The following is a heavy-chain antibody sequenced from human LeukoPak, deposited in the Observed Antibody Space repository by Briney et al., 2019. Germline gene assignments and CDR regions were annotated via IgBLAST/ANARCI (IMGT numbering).Heavy chain of an antibody. CDR3: ARQSQWLSPFDY. D-gene: IGHD6-19*01. Sequence: SETLSLTCIVSGGTISSYYWSWIRQPPGRGLEWIGYVYYSGTSNYNPSLKSRVTISVDTSKNQFSLKRISVAAADAAVYDCARQSQWLSPFDYWGQGTRVTVSS. J-gene: IGHJ4*02. CDR1: GGTISSYY. CDR2: VYYSGTS. V-gene: IGHV4-59*08.